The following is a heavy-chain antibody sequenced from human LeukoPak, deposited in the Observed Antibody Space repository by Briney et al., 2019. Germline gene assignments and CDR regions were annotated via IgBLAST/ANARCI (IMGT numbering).Heavy chain of an antibody. CDR3: ARDHHRYCSSTSCYTLGY. Sequence: ASVKVSCKASGYTFTGYYMHWVRQAPGQGLEWMGWINPNSGGTNYAQKFQGRVTMTRDTSISTAYMELSRLRSDDTAVCYCARDHHRYCSSTSCYTLGYWGQGTLVTVSS. D-gene: IGHD2-2*02. CDR2: INPNSGGT. V-gene: IGHV1-2*02. J-gene: IGHJ4*02. CDR1: GYTFTGYY.